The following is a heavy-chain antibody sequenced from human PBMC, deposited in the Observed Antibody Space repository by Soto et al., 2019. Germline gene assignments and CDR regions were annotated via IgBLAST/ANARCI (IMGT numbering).Heavy chain of an antibody. Sequence: SETLSLTCAVYGGSFSGYYWSWIRQPPGKGLEWIGEINHSGSTNYNPSLKSRVTISVDTSKNQFSLKLSSVTAADTAVYYCAITRGAAGSPYDYWGQRTLVTVSS. V-gene: IGHV4-34*01. CDR3: AITRGAAGSPYDY. CDR1: GGSFSGYY. D-gene: IGHD6-13*01. J-gene: IGHJ4*02. CDR2: INHSGST.